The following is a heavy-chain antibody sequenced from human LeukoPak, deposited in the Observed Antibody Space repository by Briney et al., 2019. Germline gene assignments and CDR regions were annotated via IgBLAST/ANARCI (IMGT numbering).Heavy chain of an antibody. CDR2: ISSSSSYI. CDR3: ARGERHFPDTA. V-gene: IGHV3-21*01. Sequence: GGSLRLSCAASGFTFSGYAMTWVRQAPGKGLEWVSSISSSSSYIYYADSVKGRFTTSRDNAKNSLYLQMNSLRAEDTAVYYCARGERHFPDTAWGQGTLVTVSS. J-gene: IGHJ5*02. CDR1: GFTFSGYA. D-gene: IGHD3-3*02.